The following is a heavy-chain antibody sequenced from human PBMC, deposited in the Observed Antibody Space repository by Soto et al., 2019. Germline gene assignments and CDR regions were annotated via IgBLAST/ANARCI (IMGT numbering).Heavy chain of an antibody. CDR2: ISAYNGNT. J-gene: IGHJ6*02. CDR1: GYTFTSYG. V-gene: IGHV1-18*04. Sequence: ASVKVSCKASGYTFTSYGISWVRQAPGQGLEWMGWISAYNGNTNYAQKLQGRVTMTTDTSTSTAYMELRSLRSDDTAVYYCARDRDYYGSGSIPYYYYGTDVWGQGTTVTVSS. D-gene: IGHD3-10*01. CDR3: ARDRDYYGSGSIPYYYYGTDV.